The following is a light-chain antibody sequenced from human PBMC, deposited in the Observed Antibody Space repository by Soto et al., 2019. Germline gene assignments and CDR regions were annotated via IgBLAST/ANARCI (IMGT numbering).Light chain of an antibody. CDR2: GAS. J-gene: IGKJ2*01. V-gene: IGKV3-15*01. Sequence: EIVMTQSLATLSVSPGERATLSCRASQSVSSNLAWYQQKPGQAPRLLIYGASTRATGIPARFSGSGSGTEFTLTISSLQSEDVSVYFCQHYNFWPHTFGQGT. CDR1: QSVSSN. CDR3: QHYNFWPHT.